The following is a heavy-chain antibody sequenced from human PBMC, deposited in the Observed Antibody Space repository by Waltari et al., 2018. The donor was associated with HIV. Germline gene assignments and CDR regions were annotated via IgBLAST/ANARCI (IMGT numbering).Heavy chain of an antibody. CDR3: AKDLGDYVWGMFTGAHFDS. D-gene: IGHD3-10*02. CDR2: IIGIGDIT. Sequence: EVHLEQSGGNLVQPGGSLRLSCAASGFPFAPYAMNWVRQATGKRLEWVSAIIGIGDITYSASSVKGRFTISRDNSKNTVFLQMRSLRAEDTAVYYCAKDLGDYVWGMFTGAHFDSWGQGTLVTVSS. V-gene: IGHV3-23*04. J-gene: IGHJ5*01. CDR1: GFPFAPYA.